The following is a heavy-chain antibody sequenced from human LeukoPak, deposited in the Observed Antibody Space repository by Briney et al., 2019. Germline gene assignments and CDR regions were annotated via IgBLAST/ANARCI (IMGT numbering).Heavy chain of an antibody. J-gene: IGHJ4*02. CDR3: AKAQYISSSFSDF. CDR2: ISDDGSNK. V-gene: IGHV3-30*18. Sequence: PGGSLRLSCAASGFTFSSYGMHWVRQAPGKGLEWVAVISDDGSNKYYADSVKGRFTISRDNSKSTLFLQMNSLRAEDTAVYFCAKAQYISSSFSDFWGQGTLVTVSS. CDR1: GFTFSSYG. D-gene: IGHD6-6*01.